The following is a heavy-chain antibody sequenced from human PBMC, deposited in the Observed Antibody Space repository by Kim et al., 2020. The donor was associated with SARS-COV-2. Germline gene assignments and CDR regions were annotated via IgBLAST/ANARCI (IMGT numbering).Heavy chain of an antibody. D-gene: IGHD6-25*01. V-gene: IGHV4-59*01. Sequence: SETLSLTCAVSGGSMSTYYWSWIRQTPGKGLEWIGNVYYTGDTNYNPSLKSRVSISADPSKNQFYLKLSSVTPADTAFYFCARTRPPYYFAYWGPGTPVT. CDR3: ARTRPPYYFAY. CDR1: GGSMSTYY. J-gene: IGHJ4*02. CDR2: VYYTGDT.